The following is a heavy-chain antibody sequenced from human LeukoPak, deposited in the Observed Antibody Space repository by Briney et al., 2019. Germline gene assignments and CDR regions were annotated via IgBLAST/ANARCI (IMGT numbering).Heavy chain of an antibody. V-gene: IGHV3-9*01. D-gene: IGHD3-16*01. Sequence: PGWSLRLSCAASGFTFDDYAMQWVRLSPGKGLEWVSRIDWNSRSTVYADSVRGRFTISRDNAKNSLYLQMNSLRPEDTAMYYCATSGGYWGQGTLVTVSS. CDR1: GFTFDDYA. CDR3: ATSGGY. J-gene: IGHJ4*02. CDR2: IDWNSRST.